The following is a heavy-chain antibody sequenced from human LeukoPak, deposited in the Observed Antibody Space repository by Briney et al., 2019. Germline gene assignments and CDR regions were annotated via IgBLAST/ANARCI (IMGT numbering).Heavy chain of an antibody. V-gene: IGHV3-30*18. D-gene: IGHD5-12*01. CDR1: GFTFSSYG. CDR3: AKGYSGYDWSLVDY. J-gene: IGHJ4*02. Sequence: GGSLRLSCVASGFTFSSYGMHWVRQAPGKGLAWVAVISYDGSNKYYADSVKGRFTISRDNSKNMLYLQLNSLRAEDTAAYYCAKGYSGYDWSLVDYWGQGTLVTVSS. CDR2: ISYDGSNK.